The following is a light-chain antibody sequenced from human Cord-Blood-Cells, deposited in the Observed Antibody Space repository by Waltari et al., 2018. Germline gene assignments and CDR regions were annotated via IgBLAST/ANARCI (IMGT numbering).Light chain of an antibody. CDR1: SSDVGGYNY. V-gene: IGLV2-11*01. CDR3: CSYAGSYV. Sequence: QSALTQPRSVSGSPGQSVTIPCTGTSSDVGGYNYVSWYQQHPGKAPKLMIYAVSKRPSGVPDRFSGSKSGNTASLTISGLQAEDEADYYCCSYAGSYVFGGGTKLTVL. CDR2: AVS. J-gene: IGLJ2*01.